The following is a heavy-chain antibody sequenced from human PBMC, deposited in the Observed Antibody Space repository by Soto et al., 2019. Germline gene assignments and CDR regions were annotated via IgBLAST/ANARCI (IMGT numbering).Heavy chain of an antibody. Sequence: QVQLQESGPGLVKPSQTLSLTCTVSGASISSGGYYWVWIRQHPGKGLEWIGFIYYIGTSYYNPSLESRITLSVDTSKNHFSLNLTSVTAADTAVYYCARVLRDVLSDRYYWYFDLWGRSTLVTVSS. J-gene: IGHJ2*01. CDR1: GASISSGGYY. D-gene: IGHD3-16*02. CDR2: IYYIGTS. CDR3: ARVLRDVLSDRYYWYFDL. V-gene: IGHV4-31*03.